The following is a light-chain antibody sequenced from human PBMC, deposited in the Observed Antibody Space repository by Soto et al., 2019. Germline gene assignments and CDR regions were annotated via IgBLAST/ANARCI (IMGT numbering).Light chain of an antibody. CDR3: QQYNNWPRT. J-gene: IGKJ1*01. CDR1: QTVGSN. Sequence: EIVMTQSPATLSVSPGERVTLSCRASQTVGSNLAWYQQKPGQVPRLLIYGASTRATGIPARFSGSGSGTEFTLTISSLQSEDFAVYYCQQYNNWPRTFGQGTKVEIK. CDR2: GAS. V-gene: IGKV3-15*01.